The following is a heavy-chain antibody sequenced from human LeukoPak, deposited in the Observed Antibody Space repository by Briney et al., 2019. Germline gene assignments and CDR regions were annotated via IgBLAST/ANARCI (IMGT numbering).Heavy chain of an antibody. J-gene: IGHJ4*02. D-gene: IGHD3-16*01. CDR2: IYNTGAT. CDR3: VGSLWGYQFDY. CDR1: GFTVSSNY. V-gene: IGHV3-66*02. Sequence: GGSLRLSCAAYGFTVSSNYMSWVRQAPGKGLEWVSVIYNTGATYYAESVKGRFTISRDNSKNTVYVQMNSLRAEDTAVHYCVGSLWGYQFDYWGQGILVTVSS.